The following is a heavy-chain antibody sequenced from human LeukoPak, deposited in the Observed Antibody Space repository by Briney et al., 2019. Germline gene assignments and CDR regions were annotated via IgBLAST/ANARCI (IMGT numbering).Heavy chain of an antibody. CDR1: GFTFSTYW. D-gene: IGHD5-24*01. CDR2: VNTDGITT. J-gene: IGHJ3*02. CDR3: ARGYDGYDI. V-gene: IGHV3-74*01. Sequence: GGSLRLSCAASGFTFSTYWMHWVRQAPGKGLVWVSRVNTDGITTTYADSVKGRFTISRDNAKSTLYLQMNSLRADDTAVYYCARGYDGYDIWGQGTMVTVSS.